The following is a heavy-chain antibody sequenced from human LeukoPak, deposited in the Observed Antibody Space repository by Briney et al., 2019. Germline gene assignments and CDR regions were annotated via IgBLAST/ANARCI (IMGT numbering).Heavy chain of an antibody. CDR2: IYYSGST. Sequence: SETLSLTCTVSGASISSTSYFWAWIRQPPGKGLEWIGSIYYSGSTYYNPSLNSRVTISVDTSKNQFSLNLSSVTAADTAVYYCARLITAFQAFDSWGQGTLVTVSS. D-gene: IGHD3-16*01. J-gene: IGHJ4*02. CDR1: GASISSTSYF. CDR3: ARLITAFQAFDS. V-gene: IGHV4-39*01.